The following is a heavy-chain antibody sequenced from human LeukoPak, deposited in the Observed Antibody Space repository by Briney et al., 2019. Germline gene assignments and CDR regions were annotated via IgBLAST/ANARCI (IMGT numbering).Heavy chain of an antibody. CDR1: GGSISSRSYY. CDR2: VYNSGST. V-gene: IGHV4-39*07. CDR3: ARVNYRVLVGDAFDI. D-gene: IGHD3-10*01. J-gene: IGHJ3*02. Sequence: SETLSLTCTVSGGSISSRSYYWGWIRQPPGKGLEWIGSVYNSGSTFYNPSLESRVTISGDTSKNQVSLNLNSVTAADTAMYYCARVNYRVLVGDAFDIWSQGTMVTVSS.